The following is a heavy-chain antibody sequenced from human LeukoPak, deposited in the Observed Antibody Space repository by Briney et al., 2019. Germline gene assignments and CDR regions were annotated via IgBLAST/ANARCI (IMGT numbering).Heavy chain of an antibody. Sequence: GGSLRLSCAASGFTFSNHWMHWVRQAPGKGLLWVSRIKSDGSSTTYADSVKGRFTISRDNAKNTLYLQMNSLRAEDTAVYYRTKSDWFDPWGQGTLVTVSS. CDR1: GFTFSNHW. J-gene: IGHJ5*02. CDR3: TKSDWFDP. V-gene: IGHV3-74*01. D-gene: IGHD3-3*01. CDR2: IKSDGSST.